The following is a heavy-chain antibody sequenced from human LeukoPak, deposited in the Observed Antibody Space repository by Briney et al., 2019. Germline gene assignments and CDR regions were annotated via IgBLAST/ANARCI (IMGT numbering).Heavy chain of an antibody. J-gene: IGHJ4*02. CDR3: ATETNYYDTSGTLFDY. CDR2: INSSSSTI. CDR1: GFTFNSCS. Sequence: GGSLRLSCAASGFTFNSCSMNWVRQAPGKGLEWVSYINSSSSTIYSADSVKGRFTISRDNAKNSLYLQMNSLRAEDTAVYYCATETNYYDTSGTLFDYWGQGTLVTVSS. D-gene: IGHD3-22*01. V-gene: IGHV3-48*01.